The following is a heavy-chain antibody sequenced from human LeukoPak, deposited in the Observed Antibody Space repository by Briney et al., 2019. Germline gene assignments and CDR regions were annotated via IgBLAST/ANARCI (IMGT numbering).Heavy chain of an antibody. CDR2: ITGSGSHT. CDR3: ARVGSTVAAGTPDY. D-gene: IGHD6-13*01. CDR1: GFTFSDYY. J-gene: IGHJ4*02. V-gene: IGHV3-11*06. Sequence: VGSLRLSCAASGFTFSDYYMSWIRQAPGKGLEWLSYITGSGSHTTYADSVRGRFTISRDNAKNSLSLQVNSLRADDTAVYYCARVGSTVAAGTPDYWGQGTLVTVSS.